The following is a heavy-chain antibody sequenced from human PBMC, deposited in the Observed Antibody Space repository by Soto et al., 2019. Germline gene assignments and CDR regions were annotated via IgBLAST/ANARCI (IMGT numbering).Heavy chain of an antibody. CDR1: GGSISSSNW. CDR3: ARLRQWDYGMDV. J-gene: IGHJ6*02. D-gene: IGHD6-19*01. CDR2: IYHSGST. V-gene: IGHV4-4*02. Sequence: SETLSLTCAVSGGSISSSNWCSCVRQPPGKGLEWIGEIYHSGSTNYNPSLKSRVTISVDKSKNQFSLKLSSVTAADTAVYYCARLRQWDYGMDVWGQGTTVTVSS.